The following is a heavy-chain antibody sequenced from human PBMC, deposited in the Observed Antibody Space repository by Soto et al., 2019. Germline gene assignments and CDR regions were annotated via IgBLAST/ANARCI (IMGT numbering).Heavy chain of an antibody. V-gene: IGHV1-8*02. D-gene: IGHD2-15*01. J-gene: IGHJ4*02. CDR3: ARSSSVCSGGSCYSY. CDR2: MNPNSGKT. CDR1: GGTFSSYA. Sequence: ASVKVSCKASGGTFSSYAISWVRQATGQGLEWMGWMNPNSGKTDYAQKFQGRVTMTRNTSISTAYMELSSLRSEDTAVYYCARSSSVCSGGSCYSYWGQGTLVTVSS.